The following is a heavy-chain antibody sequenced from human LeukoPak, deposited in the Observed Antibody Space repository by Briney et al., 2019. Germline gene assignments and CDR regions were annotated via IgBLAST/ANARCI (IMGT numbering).Heavy chain of an antibody. CDR1: GFTFSNYA. CDR3: AKDATPYY. J-gene: IGHJ4*02. Sequence: QTGGSLRLSCAASGFTFSNYAMTWVRQAPGKGLEWLSTISGSGDRTFYADSVKGRFTISRDNSKNTVYLQTNRLRAEDPAVYYCAKDATPYYWGQGTLVTVSS. V-gene: IGHV3-23*01. CDR2: ISGSGDRT. D-gene: IGHD2-15*01.